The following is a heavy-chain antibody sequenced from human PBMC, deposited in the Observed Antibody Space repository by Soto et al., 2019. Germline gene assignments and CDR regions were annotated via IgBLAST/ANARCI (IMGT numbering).Heavy chain of an antibody. V-gene: IGHV4-34*01. CDR3: AREGATNV. CDR2: INHNGGI. CDR1: GGSISGFF. D-gene: IGHD3-16*01. Sequence: QVQLQQWGAGLLKPSETLSLTCAVYGGSISGFFWSWIRQPPGKGLEYIGEINHNGGINYNPSFKSRVTILIDTSNNQFSLKLTSVTAADTAVYYCAREGATNVWGQGTTVTVSS. J-gene: IGHJ6*02.